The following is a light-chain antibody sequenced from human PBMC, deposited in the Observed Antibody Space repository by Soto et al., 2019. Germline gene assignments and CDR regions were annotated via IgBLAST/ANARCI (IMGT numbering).Light chain of an antibody. Sequence: DIQMSQSPSSVSASVGDRVTITCRARQGISSWLAWYQQKPGKAPKLLIYAASSLQSGVPSRFSGNEAVTDFTHTNSSRQPEDFATYNCQQANSFPLPFGGGTKVEIK. V-gene: IGKV1-12*01. J-gene: IGKJ4*01. CDR1: QGISSW. CDR2: AAS. CDR3: QQANSFPLP.